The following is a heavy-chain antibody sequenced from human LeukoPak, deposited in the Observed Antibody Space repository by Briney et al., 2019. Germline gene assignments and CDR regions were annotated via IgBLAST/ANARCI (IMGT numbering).Heavy chain of an antibody. Sequence: GGSLRLSCAASGFTFSIYSMNWVRQAPGKGLEWVSSISSSSSYIYYADSVKGRFTISRDNAKNSLYLQMNSLRAEDTAVYYCARNAFGEVGSLDYWGQGALVTVSS. D-gene: IGHD3-10*01. J-gene: IGHJ4*02. CDR3: ARNAFGEVGSLDY. CDR1: GFTFSIYS. CDR2: ISSSSSYI. V-gene: IGHV3-21*01.